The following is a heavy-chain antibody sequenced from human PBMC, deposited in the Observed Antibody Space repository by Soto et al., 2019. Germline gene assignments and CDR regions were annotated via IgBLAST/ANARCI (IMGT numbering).Heavy chain of an antibody. J-gene: IGHJ4*02. CDR1: GFTFSSYW. CDR3: AKDRLAGGFDY. D-gene: IGHD3-16*01. CDR2: IKRDGSEK. Sequence: GGSLRLSCAASGFTFSSYWMSWVRQAPGKGLEWVANIKRDGSEKYYVDSVKGRFTISRDNAKNSLYLQMNSLRADDTAVYYCAKDRLAGGFDYWGQGTLVTVSS. V-gene: IGHV3-7*05.